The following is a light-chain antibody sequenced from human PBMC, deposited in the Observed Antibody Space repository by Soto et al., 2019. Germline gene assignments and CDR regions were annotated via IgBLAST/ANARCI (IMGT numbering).Light chain of an antibody. J-gene: IGLJ3*02. CDR3: QTWATGIRV. Sequence: QLVLTQSPSASASLGALVKLTCTLSGGHSSYAIAWHQQQPEKGPRYLMNLNNDGSHTKGDGIPDRFSGSSSGAERYLTISSLQSEDEADYYCQTWATGIRVFGGGTKLTVL. CDR2: LNNDGSH. CDR1: GGHSSYA. V-gene: IGLV4-69*01.